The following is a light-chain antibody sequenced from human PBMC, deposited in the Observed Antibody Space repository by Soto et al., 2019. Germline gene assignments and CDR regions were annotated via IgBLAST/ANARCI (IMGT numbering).Light chain of an antibody. V-gene: IGLV2-14*03. J-gene: IGLJ2*01. CDR3: FSYTSSGTFL. Sequence: QSALTQPASVSGSPGQSITISCTGTSSDVGGYNYVSWYQQHPGKAPKLIIFDVINRPSGISNRFSGSKSGNTASLTISGLQAEDEADYYCFSYTSSGTFLFGGGTKLTVL. CDR1: SSDVGGYNY. CDR2: DVI.